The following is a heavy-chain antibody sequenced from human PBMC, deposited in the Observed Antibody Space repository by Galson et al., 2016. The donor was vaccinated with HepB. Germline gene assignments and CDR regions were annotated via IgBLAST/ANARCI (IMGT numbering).Heavy chain of an antibody. CDR2: ISYDVSNE. J-gene: IGHJ1*01. CDR1: GFTLSDYA. V-gene: IGHV3-30*04. D-gene: IGHD1-26*01. CDR3: ARGGSYSPDF. Sequence: SLRLSCAASGFTLSDYAMHWVRQAPGKGLEWVAVISYDVSNEYYADSVKGRFTISRDNAKNSLFLQMNSLRAEDTAVYYCARGGSYSPDFWGQGTLVTVSS.